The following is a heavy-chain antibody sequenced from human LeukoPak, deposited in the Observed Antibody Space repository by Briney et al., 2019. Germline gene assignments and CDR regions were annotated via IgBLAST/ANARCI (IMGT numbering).Heavy chain of an antibody. J-gene: IGHJ4*02. CDR2: ISYDGSNT. Sequence: PPGRSLRLSCAASGFTFSNYGMHWVRQAPGKGLEWVAVISYDGSNTYYEDSVKGRFTISRDNSGTTLFLQMNGLRDEDTAVYYCVREQLATYIFDYWGQGTLVTVSS. D-gene: IGHD6-13*01. CDR1: GFTFSNYG. CDR3: VREQLATYIFDY. V-gene: IGHV3-30*03.